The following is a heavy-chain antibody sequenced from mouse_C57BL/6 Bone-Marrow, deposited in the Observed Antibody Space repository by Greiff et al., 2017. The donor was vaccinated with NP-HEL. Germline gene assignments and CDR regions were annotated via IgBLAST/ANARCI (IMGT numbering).Heavy chain of an antibody. V-gene: IGHV3-6*01. Sequence: EVQLQQSGPGLVKPSQSLSLTCSVTGYSITSGYYWNWIRQFPGNKLEWMGYISYDGSNNYNPSLKNRISITRDTSKNQFFLKLNSVTTEDTATYYCARDLTTVVATRYFDVWGTGTTVTVSS. J-gene: IGHJ1*03. CDR2: ISYDGSN. D-gene: IGHD1-1*01. CDR3: ARDLTTVVATRYFDV. CDR1: GYSITSGYY.